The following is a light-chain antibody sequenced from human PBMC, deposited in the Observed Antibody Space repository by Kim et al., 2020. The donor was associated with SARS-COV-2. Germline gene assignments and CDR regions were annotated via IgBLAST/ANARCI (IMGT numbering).Light chain of an antibody. V-gene: IGKV3-15*01. CDR2: GAS. CDR1: QSVSSN. J-gene: IGKJ4*01. CDR3: LHYNNAWPLT. Sequence: MTQSPATLSLSPGERATLSCRASQSVSSNLAWYQQKPGQAPRLLIYGASTRATGIPARFSGSGSGTEFTLTISSLQSEDFAIYYCLHYNNAWPLTFGGGTKVDIK.